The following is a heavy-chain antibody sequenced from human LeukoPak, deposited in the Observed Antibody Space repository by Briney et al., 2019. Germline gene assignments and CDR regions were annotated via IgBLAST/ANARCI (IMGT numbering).Heavy chain of an antibody. CDR2: MYYSGNT. Sequence: PSETLSLTCTVSGGSVSRYYWSWIRQPPGKGLEWIAMYYSGNTNYNSSLKSRVTISLDTSKNQFSLRLRSVTAADTAFYYCAITGSTYGNAFDMWGQGTTVTVSS. D-gene: IGHD5-18*01. J-gene: IGHJ3*02. V-gene: IGHV4-59*02. CDR1: GGSVSRYY. CDR3: AITGSTYGNAFDM.